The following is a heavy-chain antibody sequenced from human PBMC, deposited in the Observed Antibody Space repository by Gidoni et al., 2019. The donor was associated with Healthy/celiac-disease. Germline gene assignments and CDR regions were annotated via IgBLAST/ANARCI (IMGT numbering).Heavy chain of an antibody. J-gene: IGHJ1*01. CDR3: ARGNYDFWSGYYGAEYFQH. CDR1: GGSISSGGYY. CDR2: IYYSGST. Sequence: QVQLQESGPGLVKPSQTLSLTCTVYGGSISSGGYYWSWIRQHPGKGLEWIGYIYYSGSTYYNPSLKSRVTISVDTSKNQFSLKLSSVTAADTAVYYCARGNYDFWSGYYGAEYFQHWGQGTLVTVSS. V-gene: IGHV4-31*03. D-gene: IGHD3-3*01.